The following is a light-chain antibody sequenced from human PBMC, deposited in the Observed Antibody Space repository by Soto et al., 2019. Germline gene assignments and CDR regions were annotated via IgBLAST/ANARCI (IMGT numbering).Light chain of an antibody. Sequence: DIQLPQSPSTLYASVRDRVTLTYRASQSSSDWLAWYQQKPGKVPKLLIYKASNLESGVPSRFSGSGSGTEFTLTISSLQPDDFATYYCQQYNSYSSFGGGTKVDIK. CDR1: QSSSDW. CDR3: QQYNSYSS. J-gene: IGKJ4*01. CDR2: KAS. V-gene: IGKV1-5*03.